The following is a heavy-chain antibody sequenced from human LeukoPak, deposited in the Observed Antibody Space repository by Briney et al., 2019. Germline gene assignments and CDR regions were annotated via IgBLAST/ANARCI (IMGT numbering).Heavy chain of an antibody. CDR2: IWYDGSNK. CDR1: GFTFSSYG. V-gene: IGHV3-33*06. Sequence: GGSLRLSCAASGFTFSSYGMHWVRQAQGKGLEWVAVIWYDGSNKYYVDSVKGRFTISRDNSKNTLYLQMNSLRAEDTAVYYCAKDWENAFDYWGQGTLVTVSS. D-gene: IGHD1-26*01. CDR3: AKDWENAFDY. J-gene: IGHJ4*02.